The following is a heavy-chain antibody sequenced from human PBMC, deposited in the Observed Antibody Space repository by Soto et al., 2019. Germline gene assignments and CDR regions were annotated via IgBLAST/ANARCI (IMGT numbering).Heavy chain of an antibody. V-gene: IGHV3-7*01. CDR3: AREASIGWFDP. D-gene: IGHD6-6*01. Sequence: EVQLVESGGGLVQPGGSLRLSCAASGFTFSSYWMSWVRQAPGKGLEWVANIKQDGSEKYYVDSVKGRFTISSDNAKNSLYLQMNSLRAEDTAVYYCAREASIGWFDPWGQGTLVTVSS. CDR1: GFTFSSYW. CDR2: IKQDGSEK. J-gene: IGHJ5*02.